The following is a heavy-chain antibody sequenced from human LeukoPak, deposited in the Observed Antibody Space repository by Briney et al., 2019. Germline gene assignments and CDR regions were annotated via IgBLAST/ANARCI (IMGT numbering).Heavy chain of an antibody. CDR2: IYHSGST. CDR1: GYSISSGYY. Sequence: SETLSLTXAVSGYSISSGYYWGWIRQPPGKGLEWIGSIYHSGSTYYNPSLKSRVTKSVDTSKNQFSLKLRSVTAADTAVYYCAEVERRNYWGQGTLVTVSS. J-gene: IGHJ4*02. D-gene: IGHD1-1*01. V-gene: IGHV4-38-2*01. CDR3: AEVERRNY.